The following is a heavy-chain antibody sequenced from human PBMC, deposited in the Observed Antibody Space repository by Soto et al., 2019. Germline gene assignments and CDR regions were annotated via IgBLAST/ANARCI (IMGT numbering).Heavy chain of an antibody. D-gene: IGHD3-10*01. CDR1: EFNFIMYA. J-gene: IGHJ4*02. Sequence: HGGSLRLSCSASEFNFIMYAMIWIRPAPGRGLEWVSGVGGGGSDTYYADSVKGRFTVSRDNSKNTLDLEMSSLRAEDTAVYYCARDGVPQNGHWDYFEYWGQGTLVTVSS. CDR3: ARDGVPQNGHWDYFEY. CDR2: VGGGGSDT. V-gene: IGHV3-23*01.